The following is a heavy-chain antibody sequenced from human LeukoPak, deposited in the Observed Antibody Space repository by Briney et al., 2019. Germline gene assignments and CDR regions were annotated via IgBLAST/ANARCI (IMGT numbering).Heavy chain of an antibody. CDR3: TKGSSYNWNLFDH. Sequence: SETLSLTCTVSGGSMSDFYWSWIRQPAGKGLEWIGRISASGTTDYNPSLKRRLTMSVDTSKNQASLRLSSATAADTAMYYCTKGSSYNWNLFDHWGQGALVTVSS. J-gene: IGHJ4*02. CDR2: ISASGTT. CDR1: GGSMSDFY. D-gene: IGHD1-20*01. V-gene: IGHV4-4*07.